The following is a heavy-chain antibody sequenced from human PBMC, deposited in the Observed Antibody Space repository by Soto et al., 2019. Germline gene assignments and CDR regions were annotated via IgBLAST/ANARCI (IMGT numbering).Heavy chain of an antibody. J-gene: IGHJ5*01. CDR2: ISGSGGST. V-gene: IGHV3-23*01. D-gene: IGHD3-3*01. CDR3: AKEKNFWSGTTAFDS. Sequence: EVQMLESGGDLVQPGGSLRLSCADSSFTFNMSAMSWVRQAPGKGLEWVSGISGSGGSTYYTDSVKGRFTISRDNSKNTLFLQMDRLGAEDTAVYYCAKEKNFWSGTTAFDSWGQGTLVTVSS. CDR1: SFTFNMSA.